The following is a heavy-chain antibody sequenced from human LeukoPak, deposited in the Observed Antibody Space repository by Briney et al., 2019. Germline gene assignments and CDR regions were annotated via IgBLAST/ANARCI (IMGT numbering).Heavy chain of an antibody. CDR1: GFTFSSYE. V-gene: IGHV3-48*03. J-gene: IGHJ4*02. D-gene: IGHD6-13*01. CDR3: ARELGIAAAGFDY. CDR2: ISSSGSTI. Sequence: PGGSLRLSCAASGFTFSSYEMNWVRQAPGKGREWVAYISSSGSTIYYADSVKGRFTISRDNAKNSLYLQINSLRAEDTAVYYCARELGIAAAGFDYWGQGTLVTVSS.